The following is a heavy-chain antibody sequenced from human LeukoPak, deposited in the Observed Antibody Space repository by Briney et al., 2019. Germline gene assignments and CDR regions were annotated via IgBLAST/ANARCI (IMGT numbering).Heavy chain of an antibody. CDR3: ARDRVPGTSPKMDS. V-gene: IGHV3-23*01. CDR2: ISDTGHDT. Sequence: PGGSLRLSCAASGLTFSSHWMHWVRQAPGKGLVWVSVISDTGHDTFYRDSVKGRFTISRDNSMNTLYLQMNSLGAEDTALYYCARDRVPGTSPKMDSWGQGTLVTVSS. J-gene: IGHJ4*02. D-gene: IGHD1-7*01. CDR1: GLTFSSHW.